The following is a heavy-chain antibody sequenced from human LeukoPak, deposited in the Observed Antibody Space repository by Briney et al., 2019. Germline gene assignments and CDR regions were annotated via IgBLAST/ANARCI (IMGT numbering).Heavy chain of an antibody. Sequence: PRGSLRLSCAASGLTFADYTMHWVRQAPGKGLEWVSLISRNGVATKYADSVRGRFTISRDNSKNSLYLQMNSLRAEDTAVYYCARDPDPDTYYYYMDVWGKGTTVTVSS. V-gene: IGHV3-43*01. CDR1: GLTFADYT. CDR3: ARDPDPDTYYYYMDV. J-gene: IGHJ6*03. D-gene: IGHD5-18*01. CDR2: ISRNGVAT.